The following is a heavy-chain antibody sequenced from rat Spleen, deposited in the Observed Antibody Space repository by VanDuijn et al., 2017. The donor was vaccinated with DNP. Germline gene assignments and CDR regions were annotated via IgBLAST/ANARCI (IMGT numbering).Heavy chain of an antibody. CDR3: ATVHYYDGTRFAY. J-gene: IGHJ3*01. CDR2: ITNTGGST. V-gene: IGHV5-31*01. Sequence: EVQLVESGGGLVQPGRSLKLSCVASGLTFNNYWMTWIRQAPGKGLVWVASITNTGGSTYYPDSVKGRFTISRANAKSTLYLQMDSLRSEDTATYYCATVHYYDGTRFAYWGQGTLVTVSS. D-gene: IGHD1-12*02. CDR1: GLTFNNYW.